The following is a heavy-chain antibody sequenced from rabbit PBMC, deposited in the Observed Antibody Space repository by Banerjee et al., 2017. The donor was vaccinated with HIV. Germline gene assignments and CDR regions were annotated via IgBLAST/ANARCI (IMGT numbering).Heavy chain of an antibody. V-gene: IGHV1S45*01. Sequence: QEQLVESGGGLVQPEGSLTLTCKASGSDISSNAMCWVRQAPGKGLEWIGCIDTGSSGSTYYASWAKGQFTISKPSSTTVTLQMTSLTAADTATYFCARGYAKHLWGQGTLVTVS. CDR1: GSDISSNA. CDR3: ARGYAKHL. CDR2: IDTGSSGST. J-gene: IGHJ3*01. D-gene: IGHD6-1*01.